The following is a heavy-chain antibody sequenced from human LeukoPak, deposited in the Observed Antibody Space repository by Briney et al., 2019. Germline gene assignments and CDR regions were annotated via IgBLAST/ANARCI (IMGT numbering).Heavy chain of an antibody. D-gene: IGHD3-10*01. CDR3: ARDLGFGELSQYYYYGMDV. J-gene: IGHJ6*02. Sequence: SQTLSLTCAISGDSVSSNSAAWNWIRQSPSRGLEWLGRTYYRSKWYNDYAVSVKSRITINLDTSKNQFSLQLNSVTPEDTAVYYCARDLGFGELSQYYYYGMDVWGQGTTVTVSS. V-gene: IGHV6-1*01. CDR1: GDSVSSNSAA. CDR2: TYYRSKWYN.